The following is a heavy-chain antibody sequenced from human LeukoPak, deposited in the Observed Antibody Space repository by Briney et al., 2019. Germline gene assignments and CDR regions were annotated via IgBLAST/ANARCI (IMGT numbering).Heavy chain of an antibody. CDR2: ISSSSSYI. J-gene: IGHJ4*02. CDR1: GFTFSSYS. D-gene: IGHD3-22*01. V-gene: IGHV3-21*01. CDR3: ARDHQNYYDSSGYLDY. Sequence: PGGSLRLSCAASGFTFSSYSMTWVRQAPGKGLGWVSSISSSSSYIYYADSVKGRFTISRDNAKNSLYLQMNSLRAEDTAVYYCARDHQNYYDSSGYLDYWGQGTLVTVSS.